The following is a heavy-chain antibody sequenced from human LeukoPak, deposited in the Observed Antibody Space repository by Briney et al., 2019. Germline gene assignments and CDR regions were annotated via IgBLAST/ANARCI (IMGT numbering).Heavy chain of an antibody. CDR1: GGTFSSYA. J-gene: IGHJ4*02. CDR2: IIPIFGTA. D-gene: IGHD3-22*01. V-gene: IGHV1-69*13. Sequence: SVKVSCKASGGTFSSYAISWVRQAPGQGLEWMGGIIPIFGTANYAQKFQGRVTITADESTSTAYMELSSLRSEDTAVYYCARHYYDSSGYYYARLGFDYWXQGTLVTVXS. CDR3: ARHYYDSSGYYYARLGFDY.